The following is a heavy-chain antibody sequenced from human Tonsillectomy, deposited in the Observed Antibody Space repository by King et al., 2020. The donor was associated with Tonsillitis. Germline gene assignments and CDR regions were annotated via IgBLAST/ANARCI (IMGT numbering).Heavy chain of an antibody. J-gene: IGHJ6*02. CDR3: ARHIFGEENYVMDV. Sequence: VQLVESGGGLVKPGGSLRISCAASGFTFSTYRMNWVRQAPGKGLEWVSSISSSSSYIYYADSVKGRFTISRDNAKNSLYLQMNRLRAEDTAVYYCARHIFGEENYVMDVWGQGPTVTVSS. CDR2: ISSSSSYI. D-gene: IGHD3-10*02. CDR1: GFTFSTYR. V-gene: IGHV3-21*01.